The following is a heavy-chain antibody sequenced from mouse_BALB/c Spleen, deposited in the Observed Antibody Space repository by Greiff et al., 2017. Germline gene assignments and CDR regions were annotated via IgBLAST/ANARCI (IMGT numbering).Heavy chain of an antibody. V-gene: IGHV1S132*01. CDR1: GYTFTSYW. CDR3: ARKGITTGFAY. D-gene: IGHD2-4*01. CDR2: IFPGTGTT. J-gene: IGHJ3*01. Sequence: VQLQQSGAELVKPGASVKLSCKTSGYTFTSYWIQWVKQRPGQGLGWIGEIFPGTGTTYYNEKFKGKATLTIDTSSSTAYMQLSSLTSEDSAVYYCARKGITTGFAYWGQGTLVTVSA.